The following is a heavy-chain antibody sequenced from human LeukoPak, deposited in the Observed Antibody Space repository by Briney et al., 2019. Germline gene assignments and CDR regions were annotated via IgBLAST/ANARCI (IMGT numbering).Heavy chain of an antibody. CDR1: GGSISSSSYY. Sequence: SETLSLTCTVSGGSISSSSYYWGWIRQPPGKGLEWIGSIYYSGSTYYNPSLKSRVTISVDPSKNQFSLKLSSATAADTAVYYCARQLWFFLDYYYYGMDVWGQGTTVTVSS. V-gene: IGHV4-39*01. D-gene: IGHD5-18*01. CDR3: ARQLWFFLDYYYYGMDV. CDR2: IYYSGST. J-gene: IGHJ6*02.